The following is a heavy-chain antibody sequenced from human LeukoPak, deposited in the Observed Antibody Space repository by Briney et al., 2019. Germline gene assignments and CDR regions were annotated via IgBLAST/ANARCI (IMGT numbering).Heavy chain of an antibody. CDR2: ISAYNGNT. Sequence: GASVKVSCKASGYTFTSYCISWVRQAPGQGLECMGWISAYNGNTNYAQKLQGRVTMTTDTSTSTAYMELRSLRSDDTAVHYCARCCGTRYYYYYYMDVWGKGTTVTISS. J-gene: IGHJ6*03. CDR1: GYTFTSYC. CDR3: ARCCGTRYYYYYYMDV. V-gene: IGHV1-18*01.